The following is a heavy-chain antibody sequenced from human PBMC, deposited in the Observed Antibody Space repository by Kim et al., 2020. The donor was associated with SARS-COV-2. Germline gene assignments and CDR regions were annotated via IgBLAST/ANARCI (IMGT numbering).Heavy chain of an antibody. J-gene: IGHJ4*02. D-gene: IGHD2-2*01. CDR2: IYYSGIT. CDR1: GGSISSGDYY. CDR3: ARVLRFCSSTSCYYFDY. Sequence: SETLSLTCTVSGGSISSGDYYWSWIRQPPGKGLEWIGYIYYSGITYYNPSLKSRVTISVDTSKNQFSLKLSSVTAADTAVYYCARVLRFCSSTSCYYFDYWGQGTLVTVSS. V-gene: IGHV4-30-4*01.